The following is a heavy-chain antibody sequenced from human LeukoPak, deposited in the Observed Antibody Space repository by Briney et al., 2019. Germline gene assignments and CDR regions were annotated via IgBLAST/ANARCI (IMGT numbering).Heavy chain of an antibody. V-gene: IGHV3-23*01. Sequence: GGSLRLSCAASGFTVSSNEMSWVRQAPGKGLEWVSAISGSGGSTYYADSVKGRFTISRDNSKNTLYLQMNSLRAEDTAVYYCAKYIFSYGSGSYLAHWGQGTLVTVSS. CDR3: AKYIFSYGSGSYLAH. J-gene: IGHJ4*02. CDR2: ISGSGGST. CDR1: GFTVSSNE. D-gene: IGHD3-10*01.